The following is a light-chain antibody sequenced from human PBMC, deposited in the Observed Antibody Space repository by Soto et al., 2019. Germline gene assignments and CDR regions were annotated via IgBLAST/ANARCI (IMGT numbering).Light chain of an antibody. CDR1: DSDVGGYNY. J-gene: IGLJ1*01. CDR3: SSYTTSNTFDV. CDR2: EVT. V-gene: IGLV2-14*01. Sequence: QSVLTQPASVSGSAGQSITISCTGTDSDVGGYNYVSWYQHHPGKAPKLMIYEVTNRPTGVSNRFSGSKSGNTASLTISGLQAEDEADYYCSSYTTSNTFDVFGTGTKLTVL.